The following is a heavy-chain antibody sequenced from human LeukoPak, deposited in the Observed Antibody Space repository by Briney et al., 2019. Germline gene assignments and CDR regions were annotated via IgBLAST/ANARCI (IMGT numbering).Heavy chain of an antibody. CDR3: ASLGATTIYYYGMDV. V-gene: IGHV1-2*02. CDR1: GYTFTDYY. D-gene: IGHD1-26*01. Sequence: ASVKVSCTASGYTFTDYYLHWVRQAPGQGLEWMGWINPNSGGTNYAQKLQGRVTMTRDTSITTAYMELSSLRSDDTAVYYCASLGATTIYYYGMDVWGQGTTVTVSS. CDR2: INPNSGGT. J-gene: IGHJ6*02.